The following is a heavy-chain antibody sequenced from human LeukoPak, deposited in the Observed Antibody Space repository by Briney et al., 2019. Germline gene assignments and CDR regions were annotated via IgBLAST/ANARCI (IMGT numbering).Heavy chain of an antibody. V-gene: IGHV3-11*04. CDR2: ITSSGTTK. D-gene: IGHD3-22*01. CDR3: TIQMTMIVVVPYFDY. J-gene: IGHJ4*02. Sequence: GGSLRLSCEASGFTFNDYYMSWIRQAPGKGLEWVSFITSSGTTKYYADSVRGRFTISRDNAKNSLYLYMNSLRDDDTAVYYCTIQMTMIVVVPYFDYWGQGAPVTVSA. CDR1: GFTFNDYY.